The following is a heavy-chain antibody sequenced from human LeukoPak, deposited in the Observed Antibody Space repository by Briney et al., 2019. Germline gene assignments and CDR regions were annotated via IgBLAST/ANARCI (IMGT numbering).Heavy chain of an antibody. D-gene: IGHD3-10*01. J-gene: IGHJ3*02. CDR1: GFTFSNAW. CDR3: TTSNYYGSGVGDI. CDR2: IKSKTDGGTT. V-gene: IGHV3-15*01. Sequence: PGGTLILACAASGFTFSNAWMSWVRQAPGKGLEWVGRIKSKTDGGTTDYAAPVKGRFTISRDDSKNTLYLQMDSLKTEDTAVYYCTTSNYYGSGVGDIWGQGTMVTVSS.